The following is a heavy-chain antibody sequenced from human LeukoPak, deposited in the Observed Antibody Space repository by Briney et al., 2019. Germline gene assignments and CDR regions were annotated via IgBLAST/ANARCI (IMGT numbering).Heavy chain of an antibody. D-gene: IGHD2-2*01. Sequence: PSETLSLTCTVSGGSISSGGYYWSWIRQPAGKGLEWIGRIYTSGSTNYNPSLKSRVTMSVDTSKNQFSLRLSSVTAADTAVYYCARSLVVPAPDFDYWGQGTLVTVSS. CDR1: GGSISSGGYY. J-gene: IGHJ4*02. V-gene: IGHV4-61*02. CDR2: IYTSGST. CDR3: ARSLVVPAPDFDY.